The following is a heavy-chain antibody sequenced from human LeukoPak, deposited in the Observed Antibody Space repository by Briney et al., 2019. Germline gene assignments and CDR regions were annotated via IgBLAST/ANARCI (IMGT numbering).Heavy chain of an antibody. CDR2: ISGSGGST. V-gene: IGHV3-23*01. J-gene: IGHJ4*02. D-gene: IGHD2-2*01. Sequence: GGSLRLSCAASGFTFSSYAMSLVRQAPGKGLEWVSAISGSGGSTFYADSVKGRFTISRDNSKNTLSLQMNSLRVEDTALYYCAKDRGVVVPAAFDYWGQGTLVTVSS. CDR3: AKDRGVVVPAAFDY. CDR1: GFTFSSYA.